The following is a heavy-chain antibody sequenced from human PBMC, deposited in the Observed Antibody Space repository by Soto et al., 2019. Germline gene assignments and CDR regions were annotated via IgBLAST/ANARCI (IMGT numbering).Heavy chain of an antibody. CDR2: INSDGSYT. CDR1: GFTFSSYW. Sequence: EVQLVESGGGLVQPGGSLRLSCAASGFTFSSYWMHWFRQAPGKGPVWVSRINSDGSYTTADSVKGRFTISRDNAKSTLFLQMNRRRAEDTAVYYCARGASGSKFDLWGRGTLVTVSS. J-gene: IGHJ2*01. D-gene: IGHD3-10*01. V-gene: IGHV3-74*03. CDR3: ARGASGSKFDL.